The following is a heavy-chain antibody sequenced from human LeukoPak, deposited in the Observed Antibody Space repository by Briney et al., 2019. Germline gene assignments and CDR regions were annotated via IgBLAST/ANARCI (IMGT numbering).Heavy chain of an antibody. V-gene: IGHV1-46*01. CDR3: ARDLSKYQLLSWFDP. CDR1: GYTFTSYY. D-gene: IGHD2-2*01. CDR2: INPSGGST. Sequence: ASVKVSCKASGYTFTSYYMHWVRQAPGQGLEWMGIINPSGGSTSYAQKFQGRVTMTRDTSTSTVYMELSSLRSEDTAVYYCARDLSKYQLLSWFDPWGQGTLVTVSS. J-gene: IGHJ5*02.